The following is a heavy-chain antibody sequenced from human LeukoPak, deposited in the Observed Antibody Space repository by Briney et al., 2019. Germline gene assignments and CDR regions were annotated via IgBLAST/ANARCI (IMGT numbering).Heavy chain of an antibody. CDR3: ARATLGVVPAAMWGNLYYYYMDV. CDR2: ISAYNGNT. J-gene: IGHJ6*03. V-gene: IGHV1-18*01. Sequence: ASVKVSCKVSGYTFTSYGISWVRHAPGQGLEWMGWISAYNGNTNYAQKLQGRVTMTTDTSTSTAYMELRSLRSDDTAVYYCARATLGVVPAAMWGNLYYYYMDVWGKGTTVTVSS. CDR1: GYTFTSYG. D-gene: IGHD2-2*01.